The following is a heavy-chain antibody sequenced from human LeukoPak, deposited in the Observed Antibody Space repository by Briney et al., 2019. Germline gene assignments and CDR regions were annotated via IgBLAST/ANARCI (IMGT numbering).Heavy chain of an antibody. CDR1: GFTFSSYE. V-gene: IGHV3-48*03. Sequence: GGSLRLSCAASGFTFSSYEMNWVRQAPGKRLEWVSYISSSGSTIYYADSVKGRFTISRDNAKNSLYLQMNSLRAEDTAVYYCARDRGVPAAIFDYWGQGTLVTVSS. CDR3: ARDRGVPAAIFDY. J-gene: IGHJ4*02. D-gene: IGHD2-2*01. CDR2: ISSSGSTI.